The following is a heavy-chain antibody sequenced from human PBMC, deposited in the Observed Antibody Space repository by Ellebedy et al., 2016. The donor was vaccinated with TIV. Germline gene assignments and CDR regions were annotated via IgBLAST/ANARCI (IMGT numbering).Heavy chain of an antibody. J-gene: IGHJ5*02. CDR3: ARDSQWDDYGDYEGNWFDP. V-gene: IGHV3-9*01. D-gene: IGHD4-17*01. CDR1: GFTFSSYA. CDR2: ISWNSGSI. Sequence: SLKISCAASGFTFSSYAMHWVRQAPGKGLEWVSGISWNSGSIGYADSVKGRFTISRDNSKNTLYLQMNSLRAEDTAVYYCARDSQWDDYGDYEGNWFDPWGQGTLVTVSS.